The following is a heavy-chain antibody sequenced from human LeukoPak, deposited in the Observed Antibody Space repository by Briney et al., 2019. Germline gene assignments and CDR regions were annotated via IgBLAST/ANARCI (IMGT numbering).Heavy chain of an antibody. CDR2: FHPSGGT. CDR1: GGSLSSDSYF. J-gene: IGHJ4*02. V-gene: IGHV4-61*02. CDR3: ARLSSRLNYYDSSGYYYFDY. Sequence: NTSETLSLTCTVSGGSLSSDSYFWSWIRQPAGKGLEWIGRFHPSGGTKYNPSLKSRVSISVDTSKKQFSLKLTSVTAADTAVYYCARLSSRLNYYDSSGYYYFDYWGQGTLVTVSS. D-gene: IGHD3-22*01.